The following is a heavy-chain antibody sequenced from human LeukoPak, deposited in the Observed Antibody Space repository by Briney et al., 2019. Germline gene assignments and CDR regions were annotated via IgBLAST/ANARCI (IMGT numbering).Heavy chain of an antibody. Sequence: PSETLSLTCTVSGGSITSYYWSWIRQPAGKGLEWIGRIYSGSTNYNPSLKSRITISLDTSKHQFSLTLNSVTAADTAVYYCAREYDYWGLGTLVTVSS. V-gene: IGHV4-4*07. CDR3: AREYDY. CDR1: GGSITSYY. J-gene: IGHJ4*01. CDR2: IYSGST.